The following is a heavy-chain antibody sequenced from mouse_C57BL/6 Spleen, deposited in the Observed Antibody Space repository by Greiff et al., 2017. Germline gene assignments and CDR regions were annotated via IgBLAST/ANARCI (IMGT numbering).Heavy chain of an antibody. CDR1: GYTFTDYY. Sequence: VQLQQSGPELVKPGASVKISCKASGYTFTDYYMNWVKQSHGKSLEWIGDINPNNGGTSYNQKFKGKATLTVDKSSSTAYMELRSLTSEDSAVYYCASPLESGFAYWGQGTLVTVSA. CDR2: INPNNGGT. J-gene: IGHJ3*01. V-gene: IGHV1-26*01. CDR3: ASPLESGFAY.